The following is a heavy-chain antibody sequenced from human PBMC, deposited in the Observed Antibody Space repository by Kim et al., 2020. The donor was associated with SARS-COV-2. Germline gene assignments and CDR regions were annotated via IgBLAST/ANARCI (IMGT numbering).Heavy chain of an antibody. CDR3: TRNPSMVRGVIITNYYYFDY. CDR2: IRSKAYGGTT. Sequence: GGSLRLSCTASGFTFGDYAMSWFRQAPGKGLEWVGFIRSKAYGGTTEYAASVKGRFTISRDDSKSIAYLQMNSLKTEDTAVYYCTRNPSMVRGVIITNYYYFDYWGQGTLVTVSS. J-gene: IGHJ4*02. V-gene: IGHV3-49*03. CDR1: GFTFGDYA. D-gene: IGHD3-10*01.